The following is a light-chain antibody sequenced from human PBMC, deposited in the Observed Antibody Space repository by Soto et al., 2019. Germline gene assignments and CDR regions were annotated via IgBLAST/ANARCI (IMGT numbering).Light chain of an antibody. V-gene: IGKV3-20*01. CDR1: QSISSTY. CDR3: QQYDSSFRT. Sequence: EIVLTQSPGTLSLSPGERATLSCRASQSISSTYLAWYQQKPGQAPRLLISGVSSRATGIPDRFSGSGSGTVFTLTISRLEPEDFAVYYCQQYDSSFRTFGQGTKGDIK. J-gene: IGKJ1*01. CDR2: GVS.